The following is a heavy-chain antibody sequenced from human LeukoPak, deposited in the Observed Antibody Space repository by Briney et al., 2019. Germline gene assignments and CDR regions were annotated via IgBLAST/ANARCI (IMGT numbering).Heavy chain of an antibody. Sequence: GESLKISCKGSGYSFTSYWIGWVRQMPGKGLEWMGIIYPGDSDARYSPSFQGQVTISADKSISTAYLQWSSLKASDTAMYYCARTLDIVVVPAAIDWYFDLWGRGTLVTVSS. D-gene: IGHD2-2*01. CDR2: IYPGDSDA. J-gene: IGHJ2*01. CDR3: ARTLDIVVVPAAIDWYFDL. V-gene: IGHV5-51*01. CDR1: GYSFTSYW.